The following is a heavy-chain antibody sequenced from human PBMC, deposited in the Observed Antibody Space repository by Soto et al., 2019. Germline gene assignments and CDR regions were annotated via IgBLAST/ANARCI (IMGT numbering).Heavy chain of an antibody. V-gene: IGHV1-69*01. CDR1: GGTFSSYA. J-gene: IGHJ4*02. Sequence: QVQLVQSGAEVKKPGSSVKVSCKASGGTFSSYAISWVRQAPGQGLEWMGGIIPIFGTANYAQKFQGRVTITADESTSTAYMELGSLRSEDTAVYYCARGNAYYYDSSGYYPFGYWGQGTLVTVSS. CDR3: ARGNAYYYDSSGYYPFGY. D-gene: IGHD3-22*01. CDR2: IIPIFGTA.